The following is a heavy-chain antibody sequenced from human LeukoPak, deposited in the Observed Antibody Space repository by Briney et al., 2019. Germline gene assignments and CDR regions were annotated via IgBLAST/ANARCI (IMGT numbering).Heavy chain of an antibody. J-gene: IGHJ6*03. CDR1: GGSITNYY. Sequence: PSETLSLTCTVSGGSITNYYWTWIRQPPGKGLEWIGYIHYSGSTNYNPSLKSRVTISVDTSKNQFSLKLSSVTAADTAVYYCARVELLMYYYYYYMDVWGKGTTVTVSS. CDR2: IHYSGST. D-gene: IGHD1-7*01. CDR3: ARVELLMYYYYYYMDV. V-gene: IGHV4-59*01.